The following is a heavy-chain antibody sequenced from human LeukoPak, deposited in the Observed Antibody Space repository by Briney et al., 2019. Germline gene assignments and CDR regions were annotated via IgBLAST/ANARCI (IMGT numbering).Heavy chain of an antibody. CDR2: TYYRSNWYN. CDR1: GDSVFSNSS. Sequence: SQTLSLTYAISGDSVFSNSSWNWIRQSPSRGLEWLGRTYYRSNWYNDYGVSVKSRININPDTSKNLFSLQLSSVTPEDTAVYYCVRGGQGDGHSADEGFDIWGQGTMVTVS. D-gene: IGHD5-18*01. CDR3: VRGGQGDGHSADEGFDI. V-gene: IGHV6-1*01. J-gene: IGHJ3*02.